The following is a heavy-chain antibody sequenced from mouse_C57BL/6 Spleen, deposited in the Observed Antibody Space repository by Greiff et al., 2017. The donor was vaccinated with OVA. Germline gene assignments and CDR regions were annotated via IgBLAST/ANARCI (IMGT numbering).Heavy chain of an antibody. CDR3: VCDDCAY. J-gene: IGHJ3*01. V-gene: IGHV1-55*01. Sequence: VQLQQPGAELVKPGASVKMSCKASGYTFTSYWITWVKQRPGQGLEWIGDIYPGSGSTNYNEKFKSKATLTVDTSSSTAYMQLSNLTSDDSAVYYYVCDDCAYWGQGTLVTVSA. D-gene: IGHD2-13*01. CDR2: IYPGSGST. CDR1: GYTFTSYW.